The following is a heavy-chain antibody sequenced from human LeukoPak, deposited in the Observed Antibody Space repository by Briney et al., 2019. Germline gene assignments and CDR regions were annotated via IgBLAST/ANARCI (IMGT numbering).Heavy chain of an antibody. Sequence: SETLSLTCTVSGGSISSRSFYWAWIRQPQGKGLEWIGNIYYRGSTYYNPSLKSRVTISVDTSKNQFSLKLSSVTAADTAVYYCARGKLLSVDYDFWSGPHLSANWFDPWGQGTLVTVSS. CDR2: IYYRGST. CDR3: ARGKLLSVDYDFWSGPHLSANWFDP. J-gene: IGHJ5*02. D-gene: IGHD3-3*01. CDR1: GGSISSRSFY. V-gene: IGHV4-39*07.